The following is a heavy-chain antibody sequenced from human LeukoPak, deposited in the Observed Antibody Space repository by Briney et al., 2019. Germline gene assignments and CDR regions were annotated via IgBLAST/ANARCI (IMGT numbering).Heavy chain of an antibody. V-gene: IGHV5-51*01. J-gene: IGHJ4*02. Sequence: GESLKISCKGSGYSFSNYWIGWVRPMAGKGLEWMWIIYPGDSDTRYSPSFQGQVTISADKSISTAYLQWSSLKASDTAMYYCARRSYCGGDCYSDYWGQGTLVTVSS. D-gene: IGHD2-21*02. CDR3: ARRSYCGGDCYSDY. CDR2: IYPGDSDT. CDR1: GYSFSNYW.